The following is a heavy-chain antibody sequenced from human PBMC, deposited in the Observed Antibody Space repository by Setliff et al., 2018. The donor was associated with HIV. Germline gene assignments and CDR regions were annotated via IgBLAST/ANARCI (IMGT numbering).Heavy chain of an antibody. CDR2: IWYDGSNK. D-gene: IGHD7-27*01. CDR1: GFTFSSYG. V-gene: IGHV3-33*06. Sequence: GGSLRLSCAASGFTFSSYGMHWVRQAPGKGLERVAVIWYDGSNKYYADSVKGRFTISRDNSKNTLYLQMNSLRAEDTAVYYCAKDRWGGKPYYFDYWGQGTLVTVSS. CDR3: AKDRWGGKPYYFDY. J-gene: IGHJ4*02.